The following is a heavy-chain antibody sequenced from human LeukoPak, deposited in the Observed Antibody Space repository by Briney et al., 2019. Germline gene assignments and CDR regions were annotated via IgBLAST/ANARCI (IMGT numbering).Heavy chain of an antibody. V-gene: IGHV3-7*03. J-gene: IGHJ4*02. CDR1: GFTFNSYW. CDR3: ARYNSAWKTDDY. D-gene: IGHD6-19*01. CDR2: IKQDGSDK. Sequence: PGGSLRLSCAASGFTFNSYWMTWVRQAPGKGLEWVADIKQDGSDKYYAGSVKGRVTISRDNTKNSLYLQLNSLRAEDTAVYFCARYNSAWKTDDYWGPGTLVTVSS.